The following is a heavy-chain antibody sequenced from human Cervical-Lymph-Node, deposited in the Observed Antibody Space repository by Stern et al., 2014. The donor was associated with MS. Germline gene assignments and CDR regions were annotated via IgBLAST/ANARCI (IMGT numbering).Heavy chain of an antibody. V-gene: IGHV3-30*03. CDR3: ARVGGGKGYFSS. CDR1: GFTFSNYR. CDR2: TSYDGSDK. Sequence: VQLVESGGGVVQPGRSLKLSCGASGFTFSNYRMHWVRQVPGKGLEWVAVTSYDGSDKYYADSVKDRFTISRANLKNTLYLVMWSLGIEDRAVFSCARVGGGKGYFSSWGQGTLVTVSS. J-gene: IGHJ5*02. D-gene: IGHD3-16*01.